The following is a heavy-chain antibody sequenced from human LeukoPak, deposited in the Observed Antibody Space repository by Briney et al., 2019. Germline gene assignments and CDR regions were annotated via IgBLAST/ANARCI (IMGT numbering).Heavy chain of an antibody. CDR3: ARGGSYARDYYYYYMDV. V-gene: IGHV3-48*01. J-gene: IGHJ6*03. Sequence: GGSLRLSCAASGFTFSSYSMNWVRQAPGKGLEGVSFISSSSSTIYYADSVKGRFTISRDNSKNTLYLQMNSLRAEDTAVYYCARGGSYARDYYYYYMDVWGKGTTVTVSS. CDR2: ISSSSSTI. D-gene: IGHD3-16*01. CDR1: GFTFSSYS.